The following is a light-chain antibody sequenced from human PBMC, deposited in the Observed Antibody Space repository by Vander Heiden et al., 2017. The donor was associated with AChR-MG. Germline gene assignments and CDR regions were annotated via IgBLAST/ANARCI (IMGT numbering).Light chain of an antibody. CDR1: SSDIAAFTH. J-gene: IGLJ2*01. CDR3: SSYSNSNTPVI. Sequence: QSALPQPASASRPLVHSITISCTGSSSDIAAFTHVAWYQRHPGKAPKVVISEISYRPSGVSDRFSGSRSGNTASLTISGLQAEDEAEYFCSSYSNSNTPVIFGGGTKLTGL. V-gene: IGLV2-14*01. CDR2: EIS.